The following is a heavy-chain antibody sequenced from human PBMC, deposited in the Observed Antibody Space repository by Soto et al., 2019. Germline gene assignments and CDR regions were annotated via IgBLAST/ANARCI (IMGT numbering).Heavy chain of an antibody. CDR2: IYHGGTT. CDR3: AKAHVMVVAGSPFDY. V-gene: IGHV4-38-2*02. CDR1: GYSISSGSY. J-gene: IGHJ4*01. Sequence: PSETLSLTCTVSGYSISSGSYRGWIRQPPGKGPEWIASIYHGGTTFYNPSLTSRVTGSVDTSNNQFSLKLRSVTAADTAVYYCAKAHVMVVAGSPFDYWGHGTLVTVSS. D-gene: IGHD6-19*01.